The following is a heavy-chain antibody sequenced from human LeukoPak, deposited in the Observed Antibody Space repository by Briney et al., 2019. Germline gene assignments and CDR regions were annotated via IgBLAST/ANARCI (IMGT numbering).Heavy chain of an antibody. CDR1: GYTFTSYG. CDR2: MNPNSGNT. V-gene: IGHV1-8*02. J-gene: IGHJ4*02. Sequence: GASVKVSCKASGYTFTSYGISWVRQAPGQGLEWMGWMNPNSGNTGYAQKFQGRVTMTRNTSISTAYMELSSLRSEDTAVYYCARDRRGNYDYWGQGTLVTVSS. CDR3: ARDRRGNYDY.